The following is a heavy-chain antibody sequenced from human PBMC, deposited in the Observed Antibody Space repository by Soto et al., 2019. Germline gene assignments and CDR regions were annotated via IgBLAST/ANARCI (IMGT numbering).Heavy chain of an antibody. J-gene: IGHJ6*02. D-gene: IGHD6-19*01. V-gene: IGHV3-30*18. Sequence: PGGSLRLSCAASGLTFSSYGMHWVRQAPGKGLEWVAVISYDGSNKYYADSVKGRFTISRDNSKNTLYLQMNSLRAEDTAVYYCAKDLQLAMAGGYYYYGMDVWGQGTTVTVSS. CDR2: ISYDGSNK. CDR1: GLTFSSYG. CDR3: AKDLQLAMAGGYYYYGMDV.